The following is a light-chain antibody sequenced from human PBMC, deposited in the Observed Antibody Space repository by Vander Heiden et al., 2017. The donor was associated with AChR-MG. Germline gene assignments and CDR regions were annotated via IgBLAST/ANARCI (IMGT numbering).Light chain of an antibody. V-gene: IGLV3-21*02. Sequence: SYVLTQPPSVSVAPGQTAGVTCGGNNIGSKSVHWYQQKPGQAPVLVVYDDNDRPSGIPERFSGSNSGNTATLTISRVEAGDEADYYCQVWDSSNDHRVFGTGTKVTVL. CDR2: DDN. CDR3: QVWDSSNDHRV. J-gene: IGLJ1*01. CDR1: NIGSKS.